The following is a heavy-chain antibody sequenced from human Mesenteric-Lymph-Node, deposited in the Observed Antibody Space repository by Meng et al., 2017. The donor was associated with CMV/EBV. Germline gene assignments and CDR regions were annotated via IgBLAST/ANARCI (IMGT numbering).Heavy chain of an antibody. J-gene: IGHJ3*02. CDR2: INPTGRST. D-gene: IGHD3-10*01. Sequence: KASGYTFTSYYVHWVRQAPGQGLEWMGVINPTGRSTSYAQRFQGRVTLTRDTSTSTVYMELSSLRSDDTAVYFCARESITMVRAFDIWGQGTIVTVSS. CDR1: GYTFTSYY. V-gene: IGHV1-46*01. CDR3: ARESITMVRAFDI.